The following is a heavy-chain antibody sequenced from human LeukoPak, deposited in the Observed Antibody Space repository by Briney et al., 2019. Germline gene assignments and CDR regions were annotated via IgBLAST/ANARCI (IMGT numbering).Heavy chain of an antibody. Sequence: GGSLRLSCVASGFSVGNIYMNWVRQAPGKGLEWVSVIYSGGSTYYADSVKGRFTISRDSSKNTLYLQIHSLRVEDTAVYYCARAIRDASVSLRFDYWGQGTLVTVSS. V-gene: IGHV3-66*02. D-gene: IGHD5-24*01. CDR2: IYSGGST. CDR1: GFSVGNIY. J-gene: IGHJ4*02. CDR3: ARAIRDASVSLRFDY.